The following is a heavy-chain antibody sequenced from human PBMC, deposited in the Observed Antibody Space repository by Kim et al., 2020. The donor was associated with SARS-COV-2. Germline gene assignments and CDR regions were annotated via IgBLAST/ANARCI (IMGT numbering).Heavy chain of an antibody. D-gene: IGHD3-3*01. CDR1: GGSVSSGSYY. CDR2: IYYSGST. V-gene: IGHV4-61*01. J-gene: IGHJ3*02. CDR3: ARGWGGITIFGVVRDYGNAFDI. Sequence: SETLSLTCTVSGGSVSSGSYYWSWIRQPPGKGLEWIGYIYYSGSTNYNPSLKSRVTISVDTSKNQFSLKLSSVTAADTAVYYCARGWGGITIFGVVRDYGNAFDIWGQGTMVTVSS.